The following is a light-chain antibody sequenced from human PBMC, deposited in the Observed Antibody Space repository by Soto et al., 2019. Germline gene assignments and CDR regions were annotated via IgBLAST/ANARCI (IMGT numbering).Light chain of an antibody. CDR2: DAS. V-gene: IGKV3-11*01. Sequence: EIVLTQSPATLSLSPGERATLSCRASQSFSSYLAWYQQKPGQAPRLLIYDASNRATGIPARFSGSGSGTDFTLTISSIEPEDFALYYCQQRVNWPPTFGPGTKVDIK. J-gene: IGKJ3*01. CDR1: QSFSSY. CDR3: QQRVNWPPT.